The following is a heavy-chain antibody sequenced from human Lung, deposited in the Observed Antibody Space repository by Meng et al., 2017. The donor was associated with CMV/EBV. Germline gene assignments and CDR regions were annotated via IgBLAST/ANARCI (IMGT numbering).Heavy chain of an antibody. V-gene: IGHV1-18*01. J-gene: IGHJ6*02. Sequence: ASXXVSXKASGYSFRTFGISWVRKAPGQGLEWMGWTSAYNGNTTYTQKLQGRVTMTRDTSTRTVYMELRSLRSDDTAVYYCARDRVLRGVNGLDVWGQGTTVTVSS. CDR3: ARDRVLRGVNGLDV. CDR1: GYSFRTFG. D-gene: IGHD3-10*01. CDR2: TSAYNGNT.